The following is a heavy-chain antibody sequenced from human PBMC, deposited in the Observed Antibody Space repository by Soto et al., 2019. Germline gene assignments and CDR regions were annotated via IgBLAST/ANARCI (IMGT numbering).Heavy chain of an antibody. CDR2: IIPILGTT. CDR3: ARNLTVLVSGNYFDY. D-gene: IGHD3-10*01. V-gene: IGHV1-69*08. CDR1: GGTFSSYT. Sequence: QVQLVQSGAEVKKPGSSVKVSCKASGGTFSSYTINWVRQAPGQGLEWMGRIIPILGTTNYAQNFQGRVTITADKFTRTVYMYLSRLKSENTAVYYCARNLTVLVSGNYFDYWGQGTLVTVSS. J-gene: IGHJ4*02.